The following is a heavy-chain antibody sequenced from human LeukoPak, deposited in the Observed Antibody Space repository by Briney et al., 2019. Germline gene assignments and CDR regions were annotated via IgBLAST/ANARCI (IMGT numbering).Heavy chain of an antibody. CDR2: TYYRSKWYN. V-gene: IGHV6-1*01. J-gene: IGHJ4*02. CDR1: GDSFSSNSPT. CDR3: ARYHYGSGLIN. Sequence: PSQTLSLTCAISGDSFSSNSPTWNWLRQSPSRGLEWLGRTYYRSKWYNEYAVSVKSRITINPDTSNNQFYLHLNSVTPEDTAVYYCARYHYGSGLINWGQGTLVTVSS. D-gene: IGHD3-10*01.